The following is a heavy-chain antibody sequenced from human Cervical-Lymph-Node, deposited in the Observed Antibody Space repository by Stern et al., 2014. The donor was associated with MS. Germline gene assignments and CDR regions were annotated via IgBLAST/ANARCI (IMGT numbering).Heavy chain of an antibody. CDR1: GGSISSSSYY. Sequence: QLQLQESGPGLVKPSETLSLTCTVSGGSISSSSYYWGWIRQPPGKGLEWIGSIYYSGSTSYNPSLKRRVTISVDASKNQFSRKRSSVTAADTAVYYCAGGSIAVAGTIGYWGQGTLVTVSS. J-gene: IGHJ4*02. D-gene: IGHD6-19*01. V-gene: IGHV4-39*01. CDR2: IYYSGST. CDR3: AGGSIAVAGTIGY.